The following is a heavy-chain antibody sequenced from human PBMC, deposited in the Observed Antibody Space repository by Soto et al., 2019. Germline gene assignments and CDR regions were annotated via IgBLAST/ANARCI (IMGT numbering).Heavy chain of an antibody. J-gene: IGHJ6*02. CDR3: ARAGIAAAGSGEYAMDV. D-gene: IGHD6-13*01. CDR1: GYTFTGYY. Sequence: QVHLVQSGAEVRKPGASVKVSCKTSGYTFTGYYVHWVRQAPGQGLEWMGWINPNSGGTKFAQNFQGRVTMTRDTSISTSFIDLSRLRSDDTAVYYCARAGIAAAGSGEYAMDVWGQGTTVTVSS. V-gene: IGHV1-2*02. CDR2: INPNSGGT.